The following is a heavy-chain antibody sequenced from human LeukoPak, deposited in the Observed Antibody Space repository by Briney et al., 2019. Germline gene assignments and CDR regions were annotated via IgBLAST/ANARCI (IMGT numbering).Heavy chain of an antibody. D-gene: IGHD3-22*01. CDR3: ASYYYDSSGYYGSDY. CDR1: GGSINRNY. CDR2: VYSRGSI. Sequence: SETLSLTCTVSGGSINRNYWSWIRQPAGKGLEWMGRVYSRGSITYNPSLESRVTMSVDTSRNEFYLKLSSVTAADTAVYYCASYYYDSSGYYGSDYWGQGTLVTVSS. J-gene: IGHJ4*02. V-gene: IGHV4-4*07.